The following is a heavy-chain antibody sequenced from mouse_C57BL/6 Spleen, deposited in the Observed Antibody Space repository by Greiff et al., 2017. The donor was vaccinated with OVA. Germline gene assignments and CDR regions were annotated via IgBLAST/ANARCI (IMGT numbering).Heavy chain of an antibody. V-gene: IGHV14-4*01. D-gene: IGHD1-1*01. CDR1: GFNIKDDY. CDR3: TTDTTYGSSPWFAY. CDR2: IDPENGDT. J-gene: IGHJ3*01. Sequence: EVKLVESGAELVRPGASVKLSCTASGFNIKDDYMHWVKQRPEQGLEWIGWIDPENGDTEYASKFQGKATITADTSSNTAYLQLSSLTSEDTAVYYCTTDTTYGSSPWFAYWGQGTLVTVSA.